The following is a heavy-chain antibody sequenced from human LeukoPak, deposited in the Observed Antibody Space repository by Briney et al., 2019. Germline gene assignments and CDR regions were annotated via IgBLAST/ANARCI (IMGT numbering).Heavy chain of an antibody. D-gene: IGHD5-18*01. V-gene: IGHV3-7*01. Sequence: GGSLRLSCAASGFTFSNYWMSWVRQAPGKGLEWVANIKQDGSEKNYVDSVKGRFTISRDNAKNSLYLQMNSLRAEDTAVYYCASEGEFGYGYFYWGQGTLVTVSS. J-gene: IGHJ4*02. CDR3: ASEGEFGYGYFY. CDR1: GFTFSNYW. CDR2: IKQDGSEK.